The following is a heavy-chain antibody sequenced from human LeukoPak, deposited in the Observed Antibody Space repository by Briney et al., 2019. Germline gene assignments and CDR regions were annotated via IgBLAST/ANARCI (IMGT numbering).Heavy chain of an antibody. J-gene: IGHJ4*02. CDR3: AKTPGGAAGNRVFDH. Sequence: GGSLRLSCAASGFTFSSHAVSWVRQAPGKGLEWVSAISASGDGIYYTDSVKGRFTMSRDNSKDTLYLQMNSLRADDTAVYYCAKTPGGAAGNRVFDHWGQGALVTVSS. CDR2: ISASGDGI. CDR1: GFTFSSHA. V-gene: IGHV3-23*01. D-gene: IGHD6-13*01.